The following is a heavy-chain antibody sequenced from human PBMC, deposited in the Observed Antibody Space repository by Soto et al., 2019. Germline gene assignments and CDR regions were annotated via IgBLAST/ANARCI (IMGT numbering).Heavy chain of an antibody. CDR2: ISYDETNK. V-gene: IGHV3-30-3*01. CDR3: ARDRWFGDTLPFDP. CDR1: GFTFSYYA. J-gene: IGHJ5*02. Sequence: GGSLRLSCAASGFTFSYYAMHWVRQAPGKGLEWVAIISYDETNKYYADSVKGRFTISRDNSKNSLYLQMNSLRAEDTAVYYCARDRWFGDTLPFDPWGQGTLVTVSS. D-gene: IGHD3-10*01.